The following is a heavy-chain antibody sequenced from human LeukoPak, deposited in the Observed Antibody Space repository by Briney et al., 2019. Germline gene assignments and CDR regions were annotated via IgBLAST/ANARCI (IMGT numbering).Heavy chain of an antibody. Sequence: LEESLKISCKGSGYSFTSYWIGWVRQMPGKGLEWMVIIYPGDSDTRYSPSFQGQVTISADKSISTAYLQWSSLKASDTAMYYCARGGYSGYDLGNFDYWGQGTLVTVSS. CDR3: ARGGYSGYDLGNFDY. D-gene: IGHD5-12*01. CDR2: IYPGDSDT. J-gene: IGHJ4*02. V-gene: IGHV5-51*01. CDR1: GYSFTSYW.